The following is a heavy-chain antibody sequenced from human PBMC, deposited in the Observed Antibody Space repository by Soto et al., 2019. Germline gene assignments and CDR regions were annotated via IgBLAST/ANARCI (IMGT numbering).Heavy chain of an antibody. J-gene: IGHJ6*02. CDR2: ISYDGSNK. CDR3: AKDYYYDSSGYYTPPDYGMDV. V-gene: IGHV3-30*18. D-gene: IGHD3-22*01. Sequence: PGGSLRLSCAASGFTFSSYGMHWVRQAPGKGLEWVAVISYDGSNKYYADSVKGRFTISRDNSKNTLYLQMNSLRAEDTAVYYCAKDYYYDSSGYYTPPDYGMDVWGQGTTVTVSS. CDR1: GFTFSSYG.